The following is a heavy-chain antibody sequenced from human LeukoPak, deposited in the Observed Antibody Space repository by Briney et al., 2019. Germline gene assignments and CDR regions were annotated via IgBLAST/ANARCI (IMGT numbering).Heavy chain of an antibody. V-gene: IGHV1-69*04. CDR1: GGTLSSHA. J-gene: IGHJ4*02. D-gene: IGHD3-22*01. CDR3: GGEGTYYYDSSGYYYTDY. Sequence: GASVKVSCKASGGTLSSHALSWVRQAPGKGLEWMGRIIPMLDIAKYAQKFQGRVTITADKSTSTAYMELSSLRSEDTAVYYCGGEGTYYYDSSGYYYTDYWGQGTLVTVSS. CDR2: IIPMLDIA.